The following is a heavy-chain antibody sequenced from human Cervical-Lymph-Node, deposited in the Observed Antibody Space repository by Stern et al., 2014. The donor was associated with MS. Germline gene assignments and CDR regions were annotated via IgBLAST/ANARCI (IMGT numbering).Heavy chain of an antibody. CDR1: NDSINSGNYY. CDR2: IYFSGST. V-gene: IGHV4-31*03. D-gene: IGHD2-2*02. J-gene: IGHJ3*01. CDR3: ARTPGYCSGASCYTDAFDV. Sequence: QVQLQESGPGLVKPSQTLSLTCTVSNDSINSGNYYWSWIRQHPGKGLEWIGYIYFSGSTSYNPSLKSRVTISIDTSKNKFSLRLSSVTTADTAIYYCARTPGYCSGASCYTDAFDVWGQGTLVTVSS.